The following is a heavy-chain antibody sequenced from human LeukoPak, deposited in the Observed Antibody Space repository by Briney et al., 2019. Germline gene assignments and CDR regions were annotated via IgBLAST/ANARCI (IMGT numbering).Heavy chain of an antibody. V-gene: IGHV3-74*01. J-gene: IGHJ6*02. CDR3: ARDLTYGMDV. Sequence: GGSLRLSCAASEFTFSRYWMHWVRQAPGKGLVWVSHINSDGSSTNYADSVKGRFTISRDNAKNTQSLQMNSLRAEDTAVYYCARDLTYGMDVWGQGTTVPVSS. CDR2: INSDGSST. CDR1: EFTFSRYW. D-gene: IGHD4/OR15-4a*01.